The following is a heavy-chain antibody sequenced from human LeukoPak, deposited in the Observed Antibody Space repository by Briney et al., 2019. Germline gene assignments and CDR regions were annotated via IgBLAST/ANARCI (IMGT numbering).Heavy chain of an antibody. CDR1: GGSISSSSYY. D-gene: IGHD2-15*01. Sequence: SETLSLTCTVSGGSISSSSYYWGWIRQPPGKGLEWIGSIYYSGSTYYSPSLKSRVTISVDTSKNQFSLKLSSVTAADTAVYYCASGVCSGGSCYPGRWFDPWGQGTLVTVSS. V-gene: IGHV4-39*07. J-gene: IGHJ5*02. CDR3: ASGVCSGGSCYPGRWFDP. CDR2: IYYSGST.